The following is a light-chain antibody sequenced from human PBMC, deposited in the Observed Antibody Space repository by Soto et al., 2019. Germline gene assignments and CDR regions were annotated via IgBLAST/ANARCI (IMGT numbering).Light chain of an antibody. CDR3: QQYNNWPNT. CDR1: QSVSSN. V-gene: IGKV3-15*01. Sequence: EIVMTQSPATLSVSPGERATLSCRASQSVSSNLAWYQQKPGQAPRLLIYGASTRATGMPARFSGSGSGTEFTLTISSLQSEDFAVYYCQQYNNWPNTFGQGTKLESK. J-gene: IGKJ2*01. CDR2: GAS.